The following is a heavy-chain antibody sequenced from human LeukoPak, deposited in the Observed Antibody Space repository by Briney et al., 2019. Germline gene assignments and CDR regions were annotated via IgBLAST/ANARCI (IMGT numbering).Heavy chain of an antibody. D-gene: IGHD5-18*01. CDR2: ISSSSSYI. CDR1: GFTFSSYS. CDR3: AKSVDTAMGNAFDI. V-gene: IGHV3-21*04. Sequence: GGSLRLSCAASGFTFSSYSMNWVRQAPGKGLEWVSSISSSSSYIYYADSVKGRFTISRDNAKNSLYLQMNSLRAEDTALYYCAKSVDTAMGNAFDIWGQGTMVTVSS. J-gene: IGHJ3*02.